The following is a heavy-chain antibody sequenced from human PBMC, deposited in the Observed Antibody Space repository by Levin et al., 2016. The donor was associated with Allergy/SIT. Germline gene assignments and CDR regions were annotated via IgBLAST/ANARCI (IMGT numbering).Heavy chain of an antibody. CDR3: ARRLRGQQLNSYFDY. V-gene: IGHV5-10-1*01. D-gene: IGHD6-13*01. J-gene: IGHJ4*02. CDR2: IDPSDSYT. Sequence: VRQMPGKGLEWMGRIDPSDSYTNYSPSFQGHVTISADKSISTAYLQWSSLKASDTAMYYCARRLRGQQLNSYFDYWGQGTLVTVSS.